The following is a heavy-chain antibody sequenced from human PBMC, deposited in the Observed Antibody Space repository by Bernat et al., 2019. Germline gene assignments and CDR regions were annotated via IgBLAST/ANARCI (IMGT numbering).Heavy chain of an antibody. Sequence: QVQLVESGGGVVQPGRSLRLSCAASGFSVSRYGMHWVRQAPGKGLEWVAIISYDGSNTYYADSVKGRFTISRDNSKNTLYLQMNSLRAEDTAVYYCAKDLGWYDASGYFYWGQGTLVTVSS. D-gene: IGHD3/OR15-3a*01. CDR1: GFSVSRYG. CDR3: AKDLGWYDASGYFY. V-gene: IGHV3-30*18. J-gene: IGHJ4*02. CDR2: ISYDGSNT.